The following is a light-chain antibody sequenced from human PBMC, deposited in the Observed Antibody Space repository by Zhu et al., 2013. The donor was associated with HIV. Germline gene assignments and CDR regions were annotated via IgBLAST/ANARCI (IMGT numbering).Light chain of an antibody. V-gene: IGKV3-20*01. Sequence: EIVLTQSPGTLSLSPGERATFSCRASQSITNNYLAWYQQKPGQAPRLLIYGAFYRAAGIPDRFSGSGSGTDFALTTSSLESEDFAVYYCQQYGSSPRTFGGGTKVEIK. CDR2: GAF. CDR1: QSITNNY. CDR3: QQYGSSPRT. J-gene: IGKJ4*01.